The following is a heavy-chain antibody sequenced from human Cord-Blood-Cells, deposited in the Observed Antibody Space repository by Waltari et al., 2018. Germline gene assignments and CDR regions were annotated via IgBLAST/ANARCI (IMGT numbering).Heavy chain of an antibody. J-gene: IGHJ4*02. CDR3: ARVHSSSWYYFDY. D-gene: IGHD6-13*01. Sequence: QVQLVESGGGVVQPGRSLRLSCAASGFTFSRSAMPWVRQAPGKGLEWVAVISYDGSNKYYADSVKGRFTISRDNSKNTLYLQMNSLRAEDTAVYYCARVHSSSWYYFDYWGQGTLVTVSS. CDR2: ISYDGSNK. CDR1: GFTFSRSA. V-gene: IGHV3-30-3*01.